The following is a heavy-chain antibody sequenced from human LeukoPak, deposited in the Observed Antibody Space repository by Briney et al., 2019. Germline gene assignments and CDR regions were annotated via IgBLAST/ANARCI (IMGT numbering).Heavy chain of an antibody. J-gene: IGHJ3*02. CDR2: ISGSGSSV. CDR1: GFTFSNYA. V-gene: IGHV3-23*01. D-gene: IGHD2-2*01. CDR3: AKEVGDAFDI. Sequence: SGGSLRLSCAASGFTFSNYAMNWVRQAPGKGLDWVSFISGSGSSVYYADSVKGRFTISRDNSKNTLYLQMNSLRAEDTAVYYCAKEVGDAFDIWGQGTMVTVSS.